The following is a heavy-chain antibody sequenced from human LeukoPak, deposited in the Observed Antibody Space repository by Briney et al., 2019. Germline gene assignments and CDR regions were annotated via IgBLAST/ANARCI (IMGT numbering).Heavy chain of an antibody. CDR1: GFTFSSYG. J-gene: IGHJ3*02. CDR3: AKDETGTTWSPFDI. V-gene: IGHV3-30*18. Sequence: PGGSLRLSCAASGFTFSSYGMHWVRQAPGKGLEWVAVISYDGSNKYYADSVKGRFTTSRDNSKNTLYLQMNSLRAEDTAVYYCAKDETGTTWSPFDIWGQGTMVTVSS. D-gene: IGHD1-7*01. CDR2: ISYDGSNK.